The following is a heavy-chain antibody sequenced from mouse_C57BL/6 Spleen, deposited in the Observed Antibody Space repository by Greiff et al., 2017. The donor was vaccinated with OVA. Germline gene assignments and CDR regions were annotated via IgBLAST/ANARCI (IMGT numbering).Heavy chain of an antibody. J-gene: IGHJ4*01. CDR1: GYTFTSYW. CDR2: IHPSDSDT. V-gene: IGHV1-74*01. CDR3: AIGGTTVPSRHYYAMDY. Sequence: QVQLKQPGAELVKPGASVKVSCKASGYTFTSYWMHWVKQRPGQGLEWIGRIHPSDSDTNYNQKFKGKATLTVDKSSSTAYMQLSSLTSEDSAVYYCAIGGTTVPSRHYYAMDYWGQGTSVTVSS. D-gene: IGHD1-1*01.